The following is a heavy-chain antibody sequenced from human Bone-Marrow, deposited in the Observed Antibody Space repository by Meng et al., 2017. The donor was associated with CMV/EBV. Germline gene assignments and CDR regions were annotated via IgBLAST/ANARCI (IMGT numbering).Heavy chain of an antibody. D-gene: IGHD4-17*01. Sequence: GGSLRLSCAASGFTFSSYSMNWVRQAPGKGLEWVSSISSSSSYIYYADSVKGRFTISRDNAKNSLYLQMNSLRAEDTAVYYCARGSPDYEYYYYGMDVWGQGITVTVS. J-gene: IGHJ6*02. CDR3: ARGSPDYEYYYYGMDV. V-gene: IGHV3-21*01. CDR2: ISSSSSYI. CDR1: GFTFSSYS.